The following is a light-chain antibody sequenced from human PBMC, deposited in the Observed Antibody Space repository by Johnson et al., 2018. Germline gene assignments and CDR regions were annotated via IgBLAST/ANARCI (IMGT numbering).Light chain of an antibody. Sequence: QSVLTQPPSVSAAPGQKVTISCSGSSSNIGNNYVSWYQQLHGTAPKLLIYENNKRPSGIPDRFSGSQSGTSATLGITGLQTGDEADYYCGTWDSSLSAGNVFGTGTKVTVL. CDR2: ENN. CDR1: SSNIGNNY. V-gene: IGLV1-51*02. J-gene: IGLJ1*01. CDR3: GTWDSSLSAGNV.